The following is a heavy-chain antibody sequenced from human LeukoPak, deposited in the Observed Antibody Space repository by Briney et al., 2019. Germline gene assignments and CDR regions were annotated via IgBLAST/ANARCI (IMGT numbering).Heavy chain of an antibody. V-gene: IGHV3-30*18. J-gene: IGHJ4*02. CDR2: ISYDGSNK. Sequence: GGSLRLSCAASGFTFSSYGMHWVRQAPGKGLEWVAVISYDGSNKYYADSVKGRFTISRDNSKNTLYLQMNSLRAEDTAVYYCAKDESRLRFLEWLLYYFDYWGQGTLVTVSS. D-gene: IGHD3-3*01. CDR1: GFTFSSYG. CDR3: AKDESRLRFLEWLLYYFDY.